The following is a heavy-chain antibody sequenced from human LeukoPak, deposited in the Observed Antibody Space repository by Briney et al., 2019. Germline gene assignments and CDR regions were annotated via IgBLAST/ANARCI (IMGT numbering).Heavy chain of an antibody. CDR1: GFTFSNAW. D-gene: IGHD3-10*01. V-gene: IGHV3-15*01. CDR2: IKSKTDGGTT. CDR3: TTALWFGELLSGDY. Sequence: GGSLRLSCAASGFTFSNAWMSWVRQAPGKGLEWVGRIKSKTDGGTTDYPAPVKGRFTISRDDSKNTLYLQMNSLKTEDTAVYYCTTALWFGELLSGDYWGQGTLVTVSS. J-gene: IGHJ4*02.